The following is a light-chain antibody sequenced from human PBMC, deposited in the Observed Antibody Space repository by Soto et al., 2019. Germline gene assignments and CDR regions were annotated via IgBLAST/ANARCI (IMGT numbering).Light chain of an antibody. CDR2: DVS. CDR1: QSISSW. V-gene: IGKV1-5*01. Sequence: DIQMTQSPPTLSASVGDRVTITCRASQSISSWLAWYQQRPGKAPNLLIYDVSSLESGVPSRFSGSASGTEFTLTISSLQPDDFATYYCQQYTNYPWTFGQGTKVEIK. CDR3: QQYTNYPWT. J-gene: IGKJ1*01.